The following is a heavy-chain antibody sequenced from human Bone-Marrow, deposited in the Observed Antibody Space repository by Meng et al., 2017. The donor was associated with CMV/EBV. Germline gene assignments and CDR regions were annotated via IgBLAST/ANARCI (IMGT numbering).Heavy chain of an antibody. CDR1: GYTFSSYN. V-gene: IGHV1-46*01. CDR3: ARWVVPAARGRFDP. J-gene: IGHJ5*02. D-gene: IGHD2-2*01. Sequence: ASVKVSCKAPGYTFSSYNMHWVRQAPGQGLEWMGIINPSGDSTTYAQKFQGRVTMTRDTSTSTVYMELSSLRSEDTAVYYCARWVVPAARGRFDPWGQGTLVTVSS. CDR2: INPSGDST.